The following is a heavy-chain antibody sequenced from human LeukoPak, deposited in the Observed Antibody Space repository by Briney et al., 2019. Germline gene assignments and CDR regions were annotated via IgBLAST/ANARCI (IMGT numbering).Heavy chain of an antibody. CDR2: MFYRGST. CDR3: GRFHFATGPFDF. Sequence: SETLSLTCTVSGASVSSGSYSWNWIRQPPGKGLEWIGYMFYRGSTNYNPSLKSRVTISVDSSKNQFSLNLSSLTAADTAVYYCGRFHFATGPFDFWGQGTLVTVPS. CDR1: GASVSSGSYS. V-gene: IGHV4-61*01. D-gene: IGHD1-1*01. J-gene: IGHJ4*02.